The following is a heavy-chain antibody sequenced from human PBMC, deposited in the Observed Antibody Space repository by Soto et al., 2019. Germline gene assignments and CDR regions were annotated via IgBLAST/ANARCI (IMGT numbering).Heavy chain of an antibody. CDR2: IYWDNDK. Sequence: QITLKESGPPLVEPTQTLTLTCTFSGFPLDTRTAGVGWIRQPPGKALEWVAIIYWDNDKRYSPSLRSRLAIDKDTSKNQVVLTMTALDPVDTGTYYCAHIMITYGGVIGLDAFDIWGQGTMVTVSS. V-gene: IGHV2-5*02. D-gene: IGHD3-16*02. CDR1: GFPLDTRTAG. CDR3: AHIMITYGGVIGLDAFDI. J-gene: IGHJ3*02.